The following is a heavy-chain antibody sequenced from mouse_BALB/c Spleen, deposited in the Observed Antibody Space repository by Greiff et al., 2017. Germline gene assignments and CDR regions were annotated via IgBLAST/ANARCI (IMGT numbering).Heavy chain of an antibody. Sequence: VQLQQPGAELVKPGAPVKLSCKASGYTFTSYWMNWVKQRPGRGLEWIGRIDPSDSETHYNQKFKDKATLTVDKSSSTAYIQLSSLTSEDSAVYYCAFITTATLGFDYWGQGTTLTVSS. CDR3: AFITTATLGFDY. J-gene: IGHJ2*01. V-gene: IGHV1-69*02. CDR2: IDPSDSET. CDR1: GYTFTSYW. D-gene: IGHD1-2*01.